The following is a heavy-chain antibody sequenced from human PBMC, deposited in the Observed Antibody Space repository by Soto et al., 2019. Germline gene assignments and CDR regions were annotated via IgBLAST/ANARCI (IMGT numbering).Heavy chain of an antibody. Sequence: EVQLLESGGGXXXXGGSXXLSCAASGFXXXXXAMSXXXQAPGKGLEWVSAISGGGGSTYYADSVKGRFTISRDNSKNTLYLQMNSLRAEDTAEYYCAKGGYCSGGSCYSFHAFDIWGQGTMVTVSS. CDR3: AKGGYCSGGSCYSFHAFDI. CDR1: GFXXXXXA. V-gene: IGHV3-23*01. J-gene: IGHJ3*02. D-gene: IGHD2-15*01. CDR2: ISGGGGST.